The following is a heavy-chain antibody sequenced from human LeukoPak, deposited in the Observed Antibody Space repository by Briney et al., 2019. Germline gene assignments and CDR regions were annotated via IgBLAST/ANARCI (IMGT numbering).Heavy chain of an antibody. Sequence: PSETLSLTCTVSGGSISSYYWSWIRQPAGKGLEWIGRIYTSGSTNYNPSLKSRVTMSVDTSKNQFSLKLSSVTAADTAVYYCARDYYGSGSTKRTYYFDYWGQGTLVTVSS. CDR2: IYTSGST. V-gene: IGHV4-4*07. D-gene: IGHD3-10*01. CDR3: ARDYYGSGSTKRTYYFDY. CDR1: GGSISSYY. J-gene: IGHJ4*02.